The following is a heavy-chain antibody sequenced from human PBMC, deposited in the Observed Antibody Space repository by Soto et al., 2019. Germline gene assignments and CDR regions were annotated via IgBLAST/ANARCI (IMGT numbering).Heavy chain of an antibody. CDR2: ISSSGDT. CDR3: ARYCTLTSVNCYSAY. V-gene: IGHV3-11*01. J-gene: IGHJ4*02. CDR1: GFTFSDYY. D-gene: IGHD2-2*02. Sequence: GGSLRLSCAASGFTFSDYYMSWIRQAPGKGLEWVSYISSSGDTDYADSVKGRFAISRDNAKNSLSLQMNSLRAEDTAVYYCARYCTLTSVNCYSAYWGQGTLVTVSS.